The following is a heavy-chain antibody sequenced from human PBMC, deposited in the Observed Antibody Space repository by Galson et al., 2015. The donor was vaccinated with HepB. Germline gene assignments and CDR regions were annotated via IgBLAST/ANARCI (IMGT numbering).Heavy chain of an antibody. CDR2: ISYDGSNK. CDR3: ARDPGFGAVAGFFDY. Sequence: SLRLSCAASGFTFSSYAMHWVRQAPGKGLEWVAVISYDGSNKYYADSVKGRFTISRDNSKNTLYLQMNSLRAEDTAVYYCARDPGFGAVAGFFDYWGQGTLVTVSS. CDR1: GFTFSSYA. D-gene: IGHD6-19*01. V-gene: IGHV3-30*04. J-gene: IGHJ4*02.